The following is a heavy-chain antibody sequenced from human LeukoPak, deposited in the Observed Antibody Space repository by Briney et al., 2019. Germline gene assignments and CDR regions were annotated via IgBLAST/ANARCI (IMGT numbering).Heavy chain of an antibody. CDR3: AKAARGAVAGYY. Sequence: GGSLRLSCAASGFTFSSYGVHWVRQAPGKGLEWVAFIRYDGSNKYYADSVKGRFTISRDNSKNTLYLQMNSLRAEDTAVYYCAKAARGAVAGYYWGQGTLVTVSS. CDR1: GFTFSSYG. V-gene: IGHV3-30*02. D-gene: IGHD6-19*01. CDR2: IRYDGSNK. J-gene: IGHJ4*02.